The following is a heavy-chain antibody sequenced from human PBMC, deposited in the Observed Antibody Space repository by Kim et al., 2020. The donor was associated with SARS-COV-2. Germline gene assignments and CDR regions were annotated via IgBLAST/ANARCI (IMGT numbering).Heavy chain of an antibody. CDR1: GFTFSSYS. Sequence: GGSLRLSCAASGFTFSSYSMNWVRQAPGKGLEWVSSISSSSSYIYYADSVKGRFTISRDNAKNSLYLQMNSLRAEDTAVYYCARDPLYSRAFDIWGQGTMVTVSS. V-gene: IGHV3-21*01. J-gene: IGHJ3*02. D-gene: IGHD4-4*01. CDR3: ARDPLYSRAFDI. CDR2: ISSSSSYI.